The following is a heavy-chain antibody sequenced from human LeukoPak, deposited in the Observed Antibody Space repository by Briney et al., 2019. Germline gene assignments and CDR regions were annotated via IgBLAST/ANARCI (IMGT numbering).Heavy chain of an antibody. CDR3: ARGMRNFLH. CDR2: ISYDGSNK. J-gene: IGHJ1*01. Sequence: GGSLRLSCAASGFTFSSYAMHWVRQAPGKGLEWVAVISYDGSNKYYADSVKGRFTISRDNSKNTLYLQMNSLRAEDTAVYYCARGMRNFLHWGQGTLVTVSS. V-gene: IGHV3-30-3*01. CDR1: GFTFSSYA.